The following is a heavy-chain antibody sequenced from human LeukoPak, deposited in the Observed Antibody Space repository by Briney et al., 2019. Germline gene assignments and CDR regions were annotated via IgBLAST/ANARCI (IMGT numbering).Heavy chain of an antibody. J-gene: IGHJ4*02. CDR1: GYTFISYY. CDR3: ARRYCSNISCQLGFDY. V-gene: IGHV1-46*01. Sequence: ASVKVSCKASGYTFISYYIHWVRQAPRQGLEWVGIINPSGDGTIYAQKFQGRVTMTTDTSTSTVYMELSSLKSEDTAVYYCARRYCSNISCQLGFDYWGQGTLVTVSP. D-gene: IGHD2-2*01. CDR2: INPSGDGT.